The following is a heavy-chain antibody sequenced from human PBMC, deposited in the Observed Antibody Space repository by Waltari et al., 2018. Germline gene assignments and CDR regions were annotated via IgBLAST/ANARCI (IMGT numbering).Heavy chain of an antibody. CDR1: GFTFSSYA. CDR3: ANCGEYYYDSSGYM. D-gene: IGHD3-22*01. J-gene: IGHJ4*02. V-gene: IGHV3-23*01. Sequence: EVQLLASGGGLVQPGGSLRLSCAASGFTFSSYAMSWVRQAPGKGLEWVSAISGSGGSTYSADSVKCRFTISRDKSKNTLYLQMNSLRAEDTAVYYCANCGEYYYDSSGYMWGQGTLVTVSS. CDR2: ISGSGGST.